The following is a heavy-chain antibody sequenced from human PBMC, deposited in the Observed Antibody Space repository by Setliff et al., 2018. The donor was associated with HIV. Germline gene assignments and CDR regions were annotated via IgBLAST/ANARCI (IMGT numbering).Heavy chain of an antibody. CDR1: GCTFTGYY. CDR3: ARLPFITIFGVLNGDDGFDI. D-gene: IGHD3-3*01. V-gene: IGHV1-2*06. J-gene: IGHJ3*02. Sequence: ASVKVSCKASGCTFTGYYMHWVRQAPGQGPEWLGRINPKSGGTRYAQKFQGRVSMTRDTAISTAYMELSRLRSDDSAVYYCARLPFITIFGVLNGDDGFDIWGQGTMVTVSS. CDR2: INPKSGGT.